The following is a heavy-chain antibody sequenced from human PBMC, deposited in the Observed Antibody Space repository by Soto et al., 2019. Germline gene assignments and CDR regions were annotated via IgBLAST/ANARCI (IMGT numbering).Heavy chain of an antibody. D-gene: IGHD5-18*01. CDR1: GFSVSDSY. J-gene: IGHJ4*02. CDR3: ARDSISYGPGVNDY. CDR2: VYAGGET. V-gene: IGHV3-53*01. Sequence: DVQLVESGGGLIQPGASLRLSCAASGFSVSDSYMSWVRQAPGKGLEWVSIVYAGGETYYADSLKGRFTISRDSSNNILYLQMNNLRAEDTAVYYCARDSISYGPGVNDYWGQGTLVTVSS.